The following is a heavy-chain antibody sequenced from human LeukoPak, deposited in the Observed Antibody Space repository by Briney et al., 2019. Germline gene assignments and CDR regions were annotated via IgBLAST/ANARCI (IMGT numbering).Heavy chain of an antibody. J-gene: IGHJ4*02. D-gene: IGHD3-22*01. CDR3: AREVAYYASSGGYLDY. V-gene: IGHV1-18*01. CDR1: DYTFTSYD. Sequence: ASVKVSCKASDYTFTSYDIIWVRQAPGQGLEWMGWISAHNGNSNYAQKLQGRVTMTTDTSTSTAYLELRSLRSDDTAVYYCAREVAYYASSGGYLDYWGQGTLVTVSS. CDR2: ISAHNGNS.